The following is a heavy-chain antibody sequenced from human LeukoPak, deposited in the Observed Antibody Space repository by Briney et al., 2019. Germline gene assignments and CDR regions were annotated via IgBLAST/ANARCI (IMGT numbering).Heavy chain of an antibody. J-gene: IGHJ4*02. CDR3: ARGDRYSYGPDY. Sequence: ASVKVSCKASGYTFTSYYMHWVRQAPGQGLEWMGIINPSGGSTNYAQKFQGRVTITADESTSTAYMELSSLRSEDTAVYYCARGDRYSYGPDYWGQGTLVTVSS. CDR1: GYTFTSYY. CDR2: INPSGGST. D-gene: IGHD5-18*01. V-gene: IGHV1-46*01.